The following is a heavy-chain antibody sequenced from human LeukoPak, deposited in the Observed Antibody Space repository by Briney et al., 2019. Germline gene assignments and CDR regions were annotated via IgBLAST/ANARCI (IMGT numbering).Heavy chain of an antibody. CDR1: GFTFSDYT. J-gene: IGHJ3*02. D-gene: IGHD4-17*01. Sequence: GGSLRLSCAASGFTFSDYTMNWVRQAPGKGLEWVSSISSGGTYKYYADSAKGRFTISRDNAQNSLYLQMNSLRAEDSSVYYCARPTTVTTISADAFDIWGQGTMVTVSS. CDR3: ARPTTVTTISADAFDI. CDR2: ISSGGTYK. V-gene: IGHV3-21*01.